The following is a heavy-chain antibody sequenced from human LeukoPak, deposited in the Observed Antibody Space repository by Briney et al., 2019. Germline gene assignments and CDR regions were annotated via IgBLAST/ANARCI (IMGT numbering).Heavy chain of an antibody. D-gene: IGHD3-16*01. J-gene: IGHJ3*01. Sequence: ASVKVSCKASGYTFTDYYIHWVRQAPGQGLEWMGWINPKNGGTNYVQKFQGRVTMTRDTSISTAYMEMSTLRSDDTAVYYCARLATWGSWGQGTMVTVSS. V-gene: IGHV1-2*02. CDR1: GYTFTDYY. CDR3: ARLATWGS. CDR2: INPKNGGT.